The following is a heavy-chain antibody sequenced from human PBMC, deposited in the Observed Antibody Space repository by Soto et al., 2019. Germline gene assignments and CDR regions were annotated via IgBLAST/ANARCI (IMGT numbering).Heavy chain of an antibody. CDR3: ARGYGDYSGTDFDY. Sequence: QMQLQESGPGLVKPSQTLSLTCTVSGGSISRGDYYWSWIRQPPGKGLEWIGYIYYSGSTYYTPSLKSRVIISLDTSKNQFSLKLTSVTAADTAVYYCARGYGDYSGTDFDYWGQGTLVTVSS. D-gene: IGHD4-17*01. CDR1: GGSISRGDYY. V-gene: IGHV4-30-4*01. J-gene: IGHJ4*02. CDR2: IYYSGST.